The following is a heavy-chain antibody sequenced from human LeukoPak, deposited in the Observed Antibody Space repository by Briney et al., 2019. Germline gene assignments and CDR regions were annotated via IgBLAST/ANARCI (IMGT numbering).Heavy chain of an antibody. Sequence: GGSLRLSCAASGFTFSSYAMSWVRQAPGKGLEWVSAISGSGGSTYYADSVKGRFTISRDNSKNTLYLQMNSLRAEDTAVYYCAKDGCSSTSGYAAFGYYFDYWGQGTLVTVSS. D-gene: IGHD2-2*01. J-gene: IGHJ4*02. CDR3: AKDGCSSTSGYAAFGYYFDY. V-gene: IGHV3-23*01. CDR1: GFTFSSYA. CDR2: ISGSGGST.